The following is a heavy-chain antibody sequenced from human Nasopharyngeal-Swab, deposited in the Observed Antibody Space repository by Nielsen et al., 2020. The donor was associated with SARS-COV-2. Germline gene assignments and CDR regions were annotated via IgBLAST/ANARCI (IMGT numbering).Heavy chain of an antibody. D-gene: IGHD6-13*01. V-gene: IGHV4-39*07. Sequence: SETLSLTCTASGCPISSSSYYWGWMRQPPGKGLEWIGSIYYSGSTYYNPSLKSRVTISVDTSKNQFSLKLSSVTAADTAVYYCVGSGWYGDSYYYCGMDVWGQGTTVTVSS. CDR3: VGSGWYGDSYYYCGMDV. CDR1: GCPISSSSYY. CDR2: IYYSGST. J-gene: IGHJ6*02.